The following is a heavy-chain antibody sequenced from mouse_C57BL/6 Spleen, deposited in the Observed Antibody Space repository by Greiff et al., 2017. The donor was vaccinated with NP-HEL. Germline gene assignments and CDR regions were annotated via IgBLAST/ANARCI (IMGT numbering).Heavy chain of an antibody. J-gene: IGHJ4*01. Sequence: VQLQQSGAELVKPGASVKLSCKASGYTFTSYWMHWVKQRPGQGLEWIGMIHPNSGSTNYNEKFKSKATLTVDKSSSTAYMQLSSLTSEDSAVYYCHYDGYYEDAMDYWGQGTSVTVSS. V-gene: IGHV1-64*01. D-gene: IGHD2-3*01. CDR2: IHPNSGST. CDR3: HYDGYYEDAMDY. CDR1: GYTFTSYW.